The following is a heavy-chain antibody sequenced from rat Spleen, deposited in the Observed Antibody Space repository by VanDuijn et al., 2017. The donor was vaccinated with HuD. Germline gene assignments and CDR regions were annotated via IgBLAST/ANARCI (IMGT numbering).Heavy chain of an antibody. CDR3: TSPFRWFAY. V-gene: IGHV2-13*01. J-gene: IGHJ3*01. CDR1: GFSLSSYG. CDR2: IWGNGDT. Sequence: QVQLKESGPGLVKPSLTLSLTCTVSGFSLSSYGVLWVRQPPAKGLEWMGVIWGNGDTNYNSALKSRLSISRDTSKNQVFRKMHSLQTEDTAIYFCTSPFRWFAYWGQGTLVTVSS.